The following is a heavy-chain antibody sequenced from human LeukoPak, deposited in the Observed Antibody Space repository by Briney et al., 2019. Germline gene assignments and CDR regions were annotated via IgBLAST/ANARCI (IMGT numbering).Heavy chain of an antibody. D-gene: IGHD2-2*01. CDR3: AKDQAPQDIVEVPAY. V-gene: IGHV3-30*02. CDR2: IRYDGSNK. CDR1: GFTFSSYG. J-gene: IGHJ4*02. Sequence: GGSLRLSCAASGFTFSSYGMHWVRQAPGKGLEWVAFIRYDGSNKYYADSVKGRFTISRDNSKNTLYLQMNSLRAADTAVYYCAKDQAPQDIVEVPAYWGQGTLVTVSS.